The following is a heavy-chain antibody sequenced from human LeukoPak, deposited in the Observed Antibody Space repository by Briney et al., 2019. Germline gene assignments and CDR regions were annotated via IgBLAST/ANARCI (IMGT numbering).Heavy chain of an antibody. J-gene: IGHJ5*02. CDR2: IKSEAYGSIA. Sequence: GGSLRLSCKASGFNFGDYALSWVRQAPGKGLEWVGYIKSEAYGSIAEYATFVKGRFTISRDDSKSIIYLQMDSLTTEDTAVYYCSREDYYYGSLTHRGSDHWGQGTLVTVSS. CDR3: SREDYYYGSLTHRGSDH. D-gene: IGHD3-10*01. V-gene: IGHV3-49*04. CDR1: GFNFGDYA.